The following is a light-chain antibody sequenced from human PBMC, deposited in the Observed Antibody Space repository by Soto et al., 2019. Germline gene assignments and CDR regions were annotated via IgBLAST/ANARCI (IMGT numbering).Light chain of an antibody. CDR2: DVS. V-gene: IGLV2-14*01. Sequence: QSALTQPASVSGSPGRSITISCTGTSSDVGGYNYVSWYQQHPGKAPKLMIYDVSNRPSGVSNRFSGSKSGNTASLTISGLQAEDEADYYCSSYTSSSTLPYVFGTGTRSPS. J-gene: IGLJ1*01. CDR3: SSYTSSSTLPYV. CDR1: SSDVGGYNY.